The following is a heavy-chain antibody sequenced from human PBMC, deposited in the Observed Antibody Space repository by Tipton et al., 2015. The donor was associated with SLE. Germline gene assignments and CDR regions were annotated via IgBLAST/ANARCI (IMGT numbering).Heavy chain of an antibody. CDR3: ARLITGDQYFDY. Sequence: TLSLTCTVSGGSISSSSYYWGWIRQPPGKGLEWIGSIYYRGSTYYNPSLKSRVTISVDTSKNQFSLKLSSVTAADTAVYYCARLITGDQYFDYWGQGTLVTVSS. CDR1: GGSISSSSYY. J-gene: IGHJ4*02. D-gene: IGHD7-27*01. V-gene: IGHV4-39*01. CDR2: IYYRGST.